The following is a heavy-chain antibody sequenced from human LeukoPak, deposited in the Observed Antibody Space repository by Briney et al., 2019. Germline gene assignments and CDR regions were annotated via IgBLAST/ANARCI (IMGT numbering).Heavy chain of an antibody. J-gene: IGHJ4*02. D-gene: IGHD5-18*01. CDR1: GGSVSGGSYY. CDR3: ATDRLYRGYSYGFDY. CDR2: ISYSGST. Sequence: MPSETLSLTCTVSGGSVSGGSYYWSWIRQPPGKGLEWIGYISYSGSTNYNPSLKSRLTMSVDRSKNQFSLKLSSVTAADTAVYYCATDRLYRGYSYGFDYWGQGTLVTVSS. V-gene: IGHV4-61*01.